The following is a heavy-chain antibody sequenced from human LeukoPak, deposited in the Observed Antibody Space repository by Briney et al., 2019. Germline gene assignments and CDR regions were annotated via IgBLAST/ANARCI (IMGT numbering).Heavy chain of an antibody. CDR2: MNPNSGNT. CDR3: ARLANYDFWSGYYILRDPYYYYGMDV. V-gene: IGHV1-8*01. J-gene: IGHJ6*02. D-gene: IGHD3-3*01. Sequence: ASVKVSCKASGYTFTSYDINWVRQAPGQGLEWMGWMNPNSGNTDYAQKFQGRVTMTRNTSISTAYMELSSLRSDDTAVYYCARLANYDFWSGYYILRDPYYYYGMDVWGQGTTVTVSS. CDR1: GYTFTSYD.